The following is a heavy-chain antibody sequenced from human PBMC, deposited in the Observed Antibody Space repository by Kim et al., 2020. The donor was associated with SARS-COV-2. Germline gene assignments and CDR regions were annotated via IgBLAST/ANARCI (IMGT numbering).Heavy chain of an antibody. D-gene: IGHD3-10*01. CDR2: ISGSGGST. Sequence: GGSLRLSCAASGFTFSSYAMSWVRQAPGKGLEWVSAISGSGGSTYYADSVKGRFTISRDNSKNTLYLQMNSLRAEDTAVYYCAKTLDYGSGSYYPSYYYYYGMDVWGQGTTVTVSS. CDR3: AKTLDYGSGSYYPSYYYYYGMDV. J-gene: IGHJ6*02. CDR1: GFTFSSYA. V-gene: IGHV3-23*01.